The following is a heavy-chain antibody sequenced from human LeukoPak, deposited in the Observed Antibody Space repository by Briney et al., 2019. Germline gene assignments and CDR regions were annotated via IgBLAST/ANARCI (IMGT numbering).Heavy chain of an antibody. CDR1: GFTFSSYW. V-gene: IGHV3-74*01. CDR3: ARDRPHYYGSGNGMDV. D-gene: IGHD3-10*01. Sequence: GGSLRLSCAASGFTFSSYWMHWVRQAPGKGLVWVSRINSDGSSTSYADSVKGRFTISRDNSKNTLYLQMNSLRAEDTAVYYCARDRPHYYGSGNGMDVWGQGTTVTVSS. CDR2: INSDGSST. J-gene: IGHJ6*02.